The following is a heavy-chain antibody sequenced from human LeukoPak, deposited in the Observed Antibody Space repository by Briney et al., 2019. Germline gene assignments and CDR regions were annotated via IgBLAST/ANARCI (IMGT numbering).Heavy chain of an antibody. D-gene: IGHD2-21*02. V-gene: IGHV3-30-3*01. Sequence: SGGSLRLSCAASGFTLRTYSMRWVRQAPGKGLEWLASLLSDGTRKYYADSVKGRFTISRDNSENTLYLHMNSLSPEDTAVYYCARKGCGGDCSTSSFDIWGQGTLVTVSS. CDR1: GFTLRTYS. CDR3: ARKGCGGDCSTSSFDI. CDR2: LLSDGTRK. J-gene: IGHJ3*02.